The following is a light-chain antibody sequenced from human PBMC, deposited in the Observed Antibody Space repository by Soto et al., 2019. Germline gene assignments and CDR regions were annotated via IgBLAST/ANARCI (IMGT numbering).Light chain of an antibody. CDR3: QQRSDWQYT. V-gene: IGKV3D-20*02. J-gene: IGKJ2*01. CDR2: GAS. Sequence: EIVLTQSPGTLSLSPGERATLSCRASQSVSSSYLAWYQQKPGQAPRLLIYGASSRATGIPDRFSGSGSGTDFTLTISRLEPEDFAVYYCQQRSDWQYTFGQGTKVDIK. CDR1: QSVSSSY.